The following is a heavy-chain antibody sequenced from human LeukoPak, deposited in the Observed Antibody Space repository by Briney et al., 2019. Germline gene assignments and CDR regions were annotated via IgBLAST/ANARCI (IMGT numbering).Heavy chain of an antibody. D-gene: IGHD3-10*02. CDR1: GFTFSSYW. CDR2: INQDGSEK. CDR3: AELGITMIGGV. V-gene: IGHV3-7*01. J-gene: IGHJ6*04. Sequence: TGGSLRLSCAASGFTFSSYWMTWVRQAPGKGLEWVAYINQDGSEKYYVDSVKGRFTISRDNAKNSLYLQMNSLRAEDTAVYYCAELGITMIGGVWGKGTTVTISS.